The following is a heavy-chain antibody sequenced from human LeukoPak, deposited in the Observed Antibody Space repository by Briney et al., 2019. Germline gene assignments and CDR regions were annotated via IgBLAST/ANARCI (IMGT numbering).Heavy chain of an antibody. CDR2: ISYDGSNE. D-gene: IGHD3-3*01. CDR3: ARVFRPSLTVFIIRGAFDI. V-gene: IGHV3-30-3*01. J-gene: IGHJ3*02. Sequence: PGGSLRLSCAASGFTFSSYTMHWVRQAPGKGREWVAVISYDGSNEYYADSVKGRFTISRDNSKNTLYLQMNSLRAEDTAVYYCARVFRPSLTVFIIRGAFDIWGQGTMVTVSS. CDR1: GFTFSSYT.